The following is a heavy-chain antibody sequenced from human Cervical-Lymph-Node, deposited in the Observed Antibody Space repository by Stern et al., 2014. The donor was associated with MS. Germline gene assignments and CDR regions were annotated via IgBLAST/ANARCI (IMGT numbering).Heavy chain of an antibody. CDR1: GGSLSDSNYY. V-gene: IGHV4-39*01. Sequence: QVQLQESGPGLVKPSETLSLSCAVSGGSLSDSNYYWVWIRQSPGKGLEWVATIYYTGSTYYNPSLKSRVTISVDTSKTLFSLRLTSVTAADTAVYYCASGVRGVTHYFDYWGQGTLVTVSS. CDR3: ASGVRGVTHYFDY. CDR2: IYYTGST. J-gene: IGHJ4*02. D-gene: IGHD3-10*01.